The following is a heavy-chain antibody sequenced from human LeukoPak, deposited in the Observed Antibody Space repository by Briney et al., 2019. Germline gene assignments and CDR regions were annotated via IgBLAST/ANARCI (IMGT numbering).Heavy chain of an antibody. V-gene: IGHV3-23*01. J-gene: IGHJ2*01. D-gene: IGHD2-15*01. CDR2: ISAGGRT. Sequence: PGGSLRLSCVVSGFSFSSYAMSWVRQAPGKGLEWVSSISAGGRTYYADSVKGRFTISRDDSKETVFLQMNSLRVEDTAVYYCAKVTMVGWYFDLWGRGTLVTVSS. CDR3: AKVTMVGWYFDL. CDR1: GFSFSSYA.